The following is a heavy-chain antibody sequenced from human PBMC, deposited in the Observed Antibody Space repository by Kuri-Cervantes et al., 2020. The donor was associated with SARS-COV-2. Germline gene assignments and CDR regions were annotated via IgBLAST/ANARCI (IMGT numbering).Heavy chain of an antibody. CDR1: GGSISSYY. V-gene: IGHV4-59*01. CDR2: IYYSGST. Sequence: SETLSLTFTLSGGSISSYYWSWIRQPPGKGLEWIGYIYYSGSTNYNPSLKSRVTISVDTSKNQFSLKLSSVTAADTAVYYCAREVEGSDAFDIWGQGTMVTVSS. CDR3: AREVEGSDAFDI. J-gene: IGHJ3*02.